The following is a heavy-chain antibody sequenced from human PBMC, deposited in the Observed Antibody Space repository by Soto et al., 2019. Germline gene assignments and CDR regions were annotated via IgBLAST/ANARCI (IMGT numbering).Heavy chain of an antibody. CDR2: IYHSGST. J-gene: IGHJ3*02. CDR1: GVSISSANW. D-gene: IGHD2-21*01. Sequence: QMQLQESGPGLVKPSGTLSLTCTISGVSISSANWWTWVRQSPGKGLEWIGEIYHSGSTNLNPSLKSRVTLSVDTAKNRFYMELNYMTAAETAVYYCARYCGDDSCALGAFDIWGQGTMVTVSS. V-gene: IGHV4-4*02. CDR3: ARYCGDDSCALGAFDI.